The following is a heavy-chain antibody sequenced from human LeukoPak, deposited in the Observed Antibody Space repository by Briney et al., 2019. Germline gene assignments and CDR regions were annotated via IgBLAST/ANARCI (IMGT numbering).Heavy chain of an antibody. Sequence: PGGSLRLSCVTSGFTFSSSAMIWVRQAPGKGLEWVSTITVGGGDTNYADSVKGRFTISRDNSKNTLYLQMNSLRAEDTAVYYCAKVRSITIFGVLRSWGQGTLVTVSS. CDR1: GFTFSSSA. D-gene: IGHD3-3*01. CDR3: AKVRSITIFGVLRS. V-gene: IGHV3-23*01. J-gene: IGHJ4*02. CDR2: ITVGGGDT.